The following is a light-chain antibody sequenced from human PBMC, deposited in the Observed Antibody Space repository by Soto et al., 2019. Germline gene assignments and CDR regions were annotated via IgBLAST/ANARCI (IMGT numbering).Light chain of an antibody. V-gene: IGLV2-23*03. CDR3: CSYAGSSTFLYV. CDR2: EGS. J-gene: IGLJ1*01. Sequence: QSVLTQPASVSGSPGQSITISCTGTSSDVGSYNLVSWYQQHPGKAPKLMIYEGSKRPSGVSNRFSGSKSGNTASLTISGLQAEDEADYYCCSYAGSSTFLYVFGTGTKPTVL. CDR1: SSDVGSYNL.